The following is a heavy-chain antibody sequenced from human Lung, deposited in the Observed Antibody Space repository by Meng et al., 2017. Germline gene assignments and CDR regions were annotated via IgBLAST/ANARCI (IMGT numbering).Heavy chain of an antibody. CDR1: GFTFTAFS. Sequence: VQLTEAGGGLAHPGGSPRLSCAASGFTFTAFSMTWVRQAPGKGLEWVSTISSTGDSTFYPDSVKGRFIVSRDNSKNTLYLQMNSLRAEDTAIYYCAKEAAMASWGQGTLVTVSS. V-gene: IGHV3-23*01. J-gene: IGHJ5*02. CDR3: AKEAAMAS. D-gene: IGHD5-18*01. CDR2: ISSTGDST.